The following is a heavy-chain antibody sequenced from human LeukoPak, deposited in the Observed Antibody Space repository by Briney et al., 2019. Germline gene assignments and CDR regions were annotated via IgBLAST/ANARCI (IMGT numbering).Heavy chain of an antibody. J-gene: IGHJ5*02. Sequence: SVKVSCKASGGTFSSYAISWVRQAPGQGLEWVGRIIPILGIANYAQKFQGRVTITADKSTSTAYMELSSLRSEDTAVYYCARDKAAAGTYNWFDPWGQGTLVTVSS. V-gene: IGHV1-69*04. CDR2: IIPILGIA. CDR3: ARDKAAAGTYNWFDP. CDR1: GGTFSSYA. D-gene: IGHD6-13*01.